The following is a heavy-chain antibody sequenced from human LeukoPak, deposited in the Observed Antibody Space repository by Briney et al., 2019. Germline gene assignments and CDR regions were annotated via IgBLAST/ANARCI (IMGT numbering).Heavy chain of an antibody. CDR1: GGSISSSSYY. J-gene: IGHJ5*02. V-gene: IGHV4-39*07. Sequence: SETLSLTCTVSGGSISSSSYYWGWIRQPPGKGLEWIGSIYYSGSTYYNPSLKSRVTISVDTSKNQFSLKLSSVTAADTAVYYCVRGQGPWFDPWGQGSLVTVSS. CDR3: VRGQGPWFDP. CDR2: IYYSGST.